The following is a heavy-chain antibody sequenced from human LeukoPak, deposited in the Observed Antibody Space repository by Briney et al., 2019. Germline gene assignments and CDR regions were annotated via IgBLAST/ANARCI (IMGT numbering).Heavy chain of an antibody. CDR2: ISYDGSNK. CDR3: ARKNYDFLSGGPKHFDY. CDR1: GFTFSSYG. J-gene: IGHJ4*02. D-gene: IGHD3-3*01. V-gene: IGHV3-30*03. Sequence: GRSLRLSCAASGFTFSSYGMHWVRQAPGKGLEWVAVISYDGSNKYYADSVKGRFTISRDNSKNTLYLQMNSLRAEDTAVYYCARKNYDFLSGGPKHFDYWGQGTLVTVSS.